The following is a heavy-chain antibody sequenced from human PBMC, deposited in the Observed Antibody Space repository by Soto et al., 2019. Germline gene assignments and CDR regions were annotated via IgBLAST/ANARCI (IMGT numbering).Heavy chain of an antibody. D-gene: IGHD2-8*01. V-gene: IGHV1-3*01. CDR2: IDPGSGKA. CDR3: TRDLNGGNPFDY. CDR1: GYTLTNYA. Sequence: QVQPVQSGAEVKKPGASVRVSCKPSGYTLTNYAIQWVRQAAGQRLEWLGWIDPGSGKATYSQKVQDRIIISRDTSASTFYMDLSSLTSEDTAVYFCTRDLNGGNPFDYWGQGALVTVSS. J-gene: IGHJ4*02.